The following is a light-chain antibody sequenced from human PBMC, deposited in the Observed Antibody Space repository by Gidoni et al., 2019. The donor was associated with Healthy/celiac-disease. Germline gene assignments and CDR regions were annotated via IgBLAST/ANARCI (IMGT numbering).Light chain of an antibody. CDR3: QQSYSTPPT. Sequence: EIQMTQSPSSLSASVGDRVTITCRASQSISSYLNWYQQKPGKAPKLLIYAASSLQSGVPSRFSGSGSGTDFTLTISSLQPEDFATYYCQQSYSTPPTCGGGTKVEIK. J-gene: IGKJ4*01. CDR2: AAS. CDR1: QSISSY. V-gene: IGKV1-39*01.